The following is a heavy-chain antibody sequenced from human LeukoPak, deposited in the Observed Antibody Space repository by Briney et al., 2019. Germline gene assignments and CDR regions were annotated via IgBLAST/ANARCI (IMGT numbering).Heavy chain of an antibody. CDR3: AKEGPGELGH. V-gene: IGHV3-30*18. J-gene: IGHJ4*02. CDR1: GFTFSSYG. D-gene: IGHD1-26*01. CDR2: ISYDGSNK. Sequence: GGSLRLSCAASGFTFSSYGMHWVRQAPGKGLEWVAVISYDGSNKYYADSVKGRFTISRDNSKNTLYLQMNSLRAEDTAVYYCAKEGPGELGHWGQGTLVTVSS.